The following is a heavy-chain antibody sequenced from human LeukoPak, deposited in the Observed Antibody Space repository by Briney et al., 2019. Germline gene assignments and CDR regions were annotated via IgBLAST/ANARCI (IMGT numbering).Heavy chain of an antibody. Sequence: PGGSLRLSCAASGFTFSSYDMHWVRQPTGKGLEWVSGIGTAGDPYYPGSVKGRFIISRENAKNSLYLQMNSLRAGDTAVYYCARGFSELGMLSWYFDLWGRGTLVTVSS. CDR1: GFTFSSYD. D-gene: IGHD7-27*01. CDR3: ARGFSELGMLSWYFDL. J-gene: IGHJ2*01. CDR2: IGTAGDP. V-gene: IGHV3-13*05.